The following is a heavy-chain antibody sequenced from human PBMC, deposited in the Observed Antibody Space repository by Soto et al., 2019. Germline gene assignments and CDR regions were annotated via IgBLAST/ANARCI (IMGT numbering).Heavy chain of an antibody. D-gene: IGHD2-15*01. CDR3: ASTCSGGTCSFDY. CDR2: IHSDGSTT. CDR1: GFTFNYYW. V-gene: IGHV3-74*01. Sequence: GGSLRLSCAASGFTFNYYWMHWVRQAPGQGLVLVSHIHSDGSTTTYADSVKGRFTISRDHAKNTLYPQMNRLRADDTAVYYCASTCSGGTCSFDYWGQGTLVTVSS. J-gene: IGHJ4*02.